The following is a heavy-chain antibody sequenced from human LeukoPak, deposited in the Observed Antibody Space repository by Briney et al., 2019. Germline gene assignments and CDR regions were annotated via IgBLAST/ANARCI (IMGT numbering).Heavy chain of an antibody. CDR3: ARLLGYCSSTSCYTPRFDY. D-gene: IGHD2-2*02. CDR1: GGSISSYY. V-gene: IGHV4-4*07. CDR2: IYTSGST. Sequence: SETLSLTCTVSGGSISSYYWSWIRQPAGKGLEWIGRIYTSGSTNYNPSLKSRVTMSVDTSKNQFSLKLSSVTAADTAVYYCARLLGYCSSTSCYTPRFDYWGQGTLVTVSS. J-gene: IGHJ4*02.